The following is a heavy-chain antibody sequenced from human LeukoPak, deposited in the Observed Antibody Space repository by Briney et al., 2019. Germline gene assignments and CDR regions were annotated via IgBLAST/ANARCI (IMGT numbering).Heavy chain of an antibody. V-gene: IGHV4-39*01. CDR3: ASRDYFDY. CDR1: GGSISSSSYY. Sequence: SETLSLTCTVSGGSISSSSYYWGWIRQPPGKGLEWIGSIYYSGSTYYNPSLKSRVTISVDTSKNQFSLKLSSVTAADTAVYYCASRDYFDYWGQGTLVTVSS. CDR2: IYYSGST. J-gene: IGHJ4*02.